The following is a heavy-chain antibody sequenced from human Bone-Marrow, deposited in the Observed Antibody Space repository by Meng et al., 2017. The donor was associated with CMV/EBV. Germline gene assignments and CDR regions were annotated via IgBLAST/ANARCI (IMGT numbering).Heavy chain of an antibody. CDR1: GYTFSDYY. CDR3: VRSSGWSLFDY. V-gene: IGHV1-2*02. Sequence: QVQLMQSGAGVKEPGASVKVSCKTSGYTFSDYYMHWVRQAPGQGLEWMGWIRSDGSATNYAQKFRGRVTMTRDASVSTAYMELSGLTSDDTAVYFCVRSSGWSLFDYWGQGTLVTVSS. J-gene: IGHJ4*02. D-gene: IGHD6-19*01. CDR2: IRSDGSAT.